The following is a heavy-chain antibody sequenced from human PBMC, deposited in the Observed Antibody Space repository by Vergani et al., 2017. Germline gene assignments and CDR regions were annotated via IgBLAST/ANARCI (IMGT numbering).Heavy chain of an antibody. CDR3: ARASPPHYYGSGSIAFDI. Sequence: QVQLQQWGAGLLKPSETLSLTCAVYGGSFSGYYWSWIRQPPGKGLEWIGYIYYSGSTYYNPSLKSRVTISVDTSKNQFSLKLSSVTAADTAVYYCARASPPHYYGSGSIAFDIWGQGTMVTVSS. J-gene: IGHJ3*02. V-gene: IGHV4-34*01. CDR1: GGSFSGYY. CDR2: IYYSGST. D-gene: IGHD3-10*01.